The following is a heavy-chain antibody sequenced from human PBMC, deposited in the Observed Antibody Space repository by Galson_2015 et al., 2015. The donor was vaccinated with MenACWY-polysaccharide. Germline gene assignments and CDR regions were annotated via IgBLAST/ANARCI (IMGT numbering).Heavy chain of an antibody. Sequence: SLRLSCAASGFTFSSYGMHWVRQAPGKGLEYVSAISSNGGSTYYGDSVKGRFTISRDNSKNTLYLQMGSLRAEDMAVYYCARGGCSSTSCYPDTYFDSWGQGTLVTVSS. V-gene: IGHV3-64*02. CDR2: ISSNGGST. CDR3: ARGGCSSTSCYPDTYFDS. J-gene: IGHJ4*02. D-gene: IGHD2-2*01. CDR1: GFTFSSYG.